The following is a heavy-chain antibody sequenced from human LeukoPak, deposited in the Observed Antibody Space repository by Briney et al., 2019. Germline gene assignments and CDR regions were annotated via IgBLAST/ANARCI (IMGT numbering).Heavy chain of an antibody. Sequence: GGSLRLSCAASGFTFSSYSMNWVRQAPGKGLEWVSSISSGSGYIYYADSVKGRFTISRDNAKNSLYLQMNSLRAEDTAVYYCARYVGATRRFFDYWGQGTLVTVSS. D-gene: IGHD1-26*01. CDR3: ARYVGATRRFFDY. J-gene: IGHJ4*02. CDR1: GFTFSSYS. CDR2: ISSGSGYI. V-gene: IGHV3-21*01.